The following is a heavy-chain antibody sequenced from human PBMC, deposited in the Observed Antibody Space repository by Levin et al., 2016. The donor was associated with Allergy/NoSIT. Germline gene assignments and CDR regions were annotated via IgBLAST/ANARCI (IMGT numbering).Heavy chain of an antibody. CDR2: IYSGDSK. Sequence: GESLKISCAASGFTVSSNYMSWVRQPPGKGLEWVSVIYSGDSKYYADSVRGRFTISRDNSKNTVYLQMDSLRAEDTAVYYCARIINIAATGYWGQGTLVTVSS. V-gene: IGHV3-66*01. CDR3: ARIINIAATGY. CDR1: GFTVSSNY. J-gene: IGHJ4*02. D-gene: IGHD6-13*01.